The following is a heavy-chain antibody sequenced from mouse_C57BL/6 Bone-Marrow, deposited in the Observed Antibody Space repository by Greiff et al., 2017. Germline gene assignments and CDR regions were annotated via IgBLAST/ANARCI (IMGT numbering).Heavy chain of an antibody. Sequence: QVQLKQSGPELVKPGASVKISCKASGYAFSSSWMNWVKQRPGQGLEWIGRIYPGDGDTNYNGKFKGKATLTADKSSSTAYMQLSSLTSEDSAVYFCARGGYDAWFAYGGQGTLVTVSA. J-gene: IGHJ3*01. CDR3: ARGGYDAWFAY. D-gene: IGHD2-2*01. CDR1: GYAFSSSW. CDR2: IYPGDGDT. V-gene: IGHV1-82*01.